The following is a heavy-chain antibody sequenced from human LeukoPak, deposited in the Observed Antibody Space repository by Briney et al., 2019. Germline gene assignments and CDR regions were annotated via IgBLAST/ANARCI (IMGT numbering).Heavy chain of an antibody. CDR1: GFTFSGHN. V-gene: IGHV3-48*04. D-gene: IGHD3-16*01. CDR3: ARAMSTFGGVRNYFDS. Sequence: PGGSLRLSCAASGFTFSGHNMNWVRQAPGKVLEWISFVSISSGTIYYADSVKGRFRISRDNAKSSLDLEMNSLRAEDTAVYYCARAMSTFGGVRNYFDSWGQGTLVTVSS. CDR2: VSISSGTI. J-gene: IGHJ4*02.